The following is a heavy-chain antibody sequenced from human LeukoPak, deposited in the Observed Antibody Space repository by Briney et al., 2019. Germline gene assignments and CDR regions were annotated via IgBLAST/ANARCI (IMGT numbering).Heavy chain of an antibody. V-gene: IGHV3-48*01. Sequence: GGSLRLSCPASRFTFSGYSMNWVRQAPARGLEWVSYITSSRSTIYYADSVKGRFTISRDNAKNSLYLQMNSLRAEDTAVYYCARDRTLGEFDFWGQGTLVTVSS. CDR3: ARDRTLGEFDF. D-gene: IGHD3-16*01. CDR2: ITSSRSTI. J-gene: IGHJ4*02. CDR1: RFTFSGYS.